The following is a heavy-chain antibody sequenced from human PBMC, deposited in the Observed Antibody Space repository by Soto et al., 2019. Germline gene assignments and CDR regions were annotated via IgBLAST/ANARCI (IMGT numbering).Heavy chain of an antibody. J-gene: IGHJ6*04. V-gene: IGHV1-69*06. CDR2: IIPIFGTA. D-gene: IGHD3-3*01. CDR1: GGTFSSYA. Sequence: SVKVSCKASGGTFSSYAISWVRQAPGQGLEWMGGIIPIFGTANYAQKFQGRVTITADKSTSTAYMELSSIRSEDTAVYYCARERKVLRSLEWSFSPYGMEVWGKGTTTTVST. CDR3: ARERKVLRSLEWSFSPYGMEV.